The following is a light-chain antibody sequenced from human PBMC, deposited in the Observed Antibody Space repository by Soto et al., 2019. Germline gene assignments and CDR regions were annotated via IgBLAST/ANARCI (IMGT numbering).Light chain of an antibody. J-gene: IGKJ5*01. CDR3: QQRSNWPPIT. CDR2: WAS. Sequence: DIVMTQSPDSLAVSLGERATSNCKSVQSVVYSSNNKNYLAWYQQKPGQPPKLLIYWASTRESGVPDRFSGSGFGTDFTLTISSLEPEDAAVYYCQQRSNWPPITFGQGTRLEIK. V-gene: IGKV4-1*01. CDR1: QSVVYSSNNKNY.